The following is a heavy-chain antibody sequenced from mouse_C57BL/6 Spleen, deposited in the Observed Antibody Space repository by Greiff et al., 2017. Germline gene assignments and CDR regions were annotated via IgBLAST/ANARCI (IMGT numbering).Heavy chain of an antibody. V-gene: IGHV10-1*01. Sequence: EVKLEESGGGLVQPKGSLKLSCAASGFSFNTYAMNWVRQAPGTGMEWVARIRSKSNNYATYYAESVKDRLTISRDDSESMLYLQMNNLKTEDPAMYYCGRGVTYDGAYWGQGTLVTVSA. CDR3: GRGVTYDGAY. CDR1: GFSFNTYA. J-gene: IGHJ3*01. CDR2: IRSKSNNYAT. D-gene: IGHD2-3*01.